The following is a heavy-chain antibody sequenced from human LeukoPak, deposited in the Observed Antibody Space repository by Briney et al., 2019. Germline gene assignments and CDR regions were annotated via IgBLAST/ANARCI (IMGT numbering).Heavy chain of an antibody. V-gene: IGHV3-7*01. CDR1: GFTFSSYW. CDR3: AKDGRYDSSGYYGYYFDY. Sequence: PGGSLRLSCAASGFTFSSYWMSWVRQAPGKGLEWVANIKQDGSEKYYVDSVKGRFTISRDNSKNTLYLQMNSLRAEDTAVYYCAKDGRYDSSGYYGYYFDYWGQGTLVTVSS. D-gene: IGHD3-22*01. J-gene: IGHJ4*02. CDR2: IKQDGSEK.